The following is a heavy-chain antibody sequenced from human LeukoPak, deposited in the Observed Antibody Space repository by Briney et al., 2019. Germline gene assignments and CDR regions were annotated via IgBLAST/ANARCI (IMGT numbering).Heavy chain of an antibody. CDR3: ARDGYYDFWSGQTGGMDV. D-gene: IGHD3-3*01. CDR2: ISSSGSTI. Sequence: EGSLRLSCAASGFSFSDYSMNWVRQGPGKGLEWVSYISSSGSTIYYADSVKGRFTISRDNAKNSLYLQMNSLRAEDTAVYYCARDGYYDFWSGQTGGMDVWGQGTTVTVSS. CDR1: GFSFSDYS. V-gene: IGHV3-48*04. J-gene: IGHJ6*02.